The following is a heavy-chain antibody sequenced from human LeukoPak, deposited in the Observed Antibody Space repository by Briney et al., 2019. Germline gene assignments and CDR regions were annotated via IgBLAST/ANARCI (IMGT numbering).Heavy chain of an antibody. Sequence: PSETLSLTCTVSGGSISSYYWSWIRQPPGKGLEWIGYISYSGSTNCNPSLKSRVTMSVDTSKNQFSLKLSSVTAADTAVYYCAGSGRSVDYWGQGTLVTVSS. D-gene: IGHD3-10*01. V-gene: IGHV4-59*12. CDR3: AGSGRSVDY. CDR2: ISYSGST. CDR1: GGSISSYY. J-gene: IGHJ4*02.